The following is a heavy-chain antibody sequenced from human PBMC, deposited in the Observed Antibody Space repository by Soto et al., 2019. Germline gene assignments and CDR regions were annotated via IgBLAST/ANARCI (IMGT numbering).Heavy chain of an antibody. J-gene: IGHJ4*02. CDR2: ISYDGSYK. CDR1: GFTFSSYG. D-gene: IGHD5-12*01. Sequence: PGGSLRLSCAASGFTFSSYGMHWVRQAPGKGLEWVAVISYDGSYKYYADSMKGRVTIPRDNSKNTLYVQMNSLRAEDTAVYYCAKEGSVVATTPDFDYWGQGTLVTVSS. CDR3: AKEGSVVATTPDFDY. V-gene: IGHV3-30*18.